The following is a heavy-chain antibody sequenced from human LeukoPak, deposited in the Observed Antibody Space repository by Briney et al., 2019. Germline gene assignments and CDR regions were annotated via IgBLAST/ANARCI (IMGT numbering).Heavy chain of an antibody. D-gene: IGHD1-1*01. V-gene: IGHV3-21*01. Sequence: PGGSLRLSCAASGFTFSSYSMNWVRQAPGKGLEWVSSISSSSSYIYYADSVKGRFTISRDNAKNSLYLQMNSLRAEDTALYYCARGRYNWNDPTFMDVWGQGTTVSVSS. CDR3: ARGRYNWNDPTFMDV. J-gene: IGHJ6*02. CDR2: ISSSSSYI. CDR1: GFTFSSYS.